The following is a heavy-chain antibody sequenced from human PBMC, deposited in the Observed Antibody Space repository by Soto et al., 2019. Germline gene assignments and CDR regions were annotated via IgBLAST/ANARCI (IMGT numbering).Heavy chain of an antibody. J-gene: IGHJ4*02. D-gene: IGHD3-10*01. V-gene: IGHV3-23*01. Sequence: GGSLRLSCAASGFTFTSYSMSWVRQAPGKGLEWVSGFRTGGDDGTTYYADSVKGRFTISRDNSKNTLFLQMNSLRAEDTAIYYCAKKVNSGPGSQYFDYWGQGTLVTVSS. CDR2: FRTGGDDGTT. CDR1: GFTFTSYS. CDR3: AKKVNSGPGSQYFDY.